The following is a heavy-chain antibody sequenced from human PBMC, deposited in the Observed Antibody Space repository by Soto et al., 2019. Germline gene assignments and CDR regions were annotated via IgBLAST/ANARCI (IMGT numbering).Heavy chain of an antibody. V-gene: IGHV5-51*03. D-gene: IGHD1-26*01. J-gene: IGHJ5*02. CDR3: ARDMHAGFTHYFDP. CDR1: GFIFTSYW. Sequence: PGESLKISCKGSGFIFTSYWIGWVRQMPGKGLEWMGIIYPSDSDTRYSPSFQGQVTIPADKSISTAYLQWSSLKASDTAVYYCARDMHAGFTHYFDPWGQGTLVTVSS. CDR2: IYPSDSDT.